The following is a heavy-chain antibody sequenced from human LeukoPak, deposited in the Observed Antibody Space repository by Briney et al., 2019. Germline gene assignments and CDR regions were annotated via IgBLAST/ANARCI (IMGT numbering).Heavy chain of an antibody. J-gene: IGHJ4*02. CDR2: IYYSGST. V-gene: IGHV4-59*12. CDR1: GGSISSYY. D-gene: IGHD3-10*01. Sequence: SETLSLTCTVSGGSISSYYWSWIRQPPGKGLEWIGYIYYSGSTNYNPSLKSRVTISVDTSKNQFSLKLSSVTAADTAVYYCARMPSGSYYPFDYWGQGTLVTVSS. CDR3: ARMPSGSYYPFDY.